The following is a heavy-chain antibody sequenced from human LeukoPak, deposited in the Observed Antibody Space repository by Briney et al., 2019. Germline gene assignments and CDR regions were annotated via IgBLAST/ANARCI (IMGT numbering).Heavy chain of an antibody. CDR1: GFTFTNFE. CDR3: ARAGPPAFDP. CDR2: ISYSGSTT. J-gene: IGHJ5*02. V-gene: IGHV3-48*03. Sequence: GGSLRLSCAASGFTFTNFEMNWVRQAPGKGLEWVSYISYSGSTTSYADSVKGRFTISRDSAKNSLYLQMNSLRAEDTAVYYCARAGPPAFDPWGQGTLVTVSS.